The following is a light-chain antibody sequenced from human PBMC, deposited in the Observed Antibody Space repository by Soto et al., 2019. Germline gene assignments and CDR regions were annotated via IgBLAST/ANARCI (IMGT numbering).Light chain of an antibody. CDR1: QSISTS. J-gene: IGKJ1*01. V-gene: IGKV1-5*03. CDR2: KAS. Sequence: DIQMTQSPSTLSASVGDRVTITSRASQSISTSLAWYQQKPGKAPKVLIYKASSLESGVPSRFSGSGSGTEFTLTISSLQPDDFATYYCQHCDSYWTFGQGTKVEIK. CDR3: QHCDSYWT.